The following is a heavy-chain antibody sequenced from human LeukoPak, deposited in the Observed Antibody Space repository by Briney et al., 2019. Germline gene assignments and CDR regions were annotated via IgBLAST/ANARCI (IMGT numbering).Heavy chain of an antibody. V-gene: IGHV3-11*01. J-gene: IGHJ4*01. Sequence: GGSLRLSCAASGFTFSDYHMSWIRQAPGKGLEWVSHISSSGDTVYYADSVEGRFTVSRDNAKNSLILQMNSLRTEDTAVYYCAFPWGSGWFYSDCWGQGTLVTVSS. CDR2: ISSSGDTV. D-gene: IGHD6-19*01. CDR1: GFTFSDYH. CDR3: AFPWGSGWFYSDC.